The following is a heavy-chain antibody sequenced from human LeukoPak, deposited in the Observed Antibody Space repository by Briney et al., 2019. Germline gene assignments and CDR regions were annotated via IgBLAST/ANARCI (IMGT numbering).Heavy chain of an antibody. J-gene: IGHJ3*02. CDR1: GFTFSSYE. V-gene: IGHV3-48*03. CDR3: AKDRIRAAFDI. Sequence: GGSLRLSCAASGFTFSSYEMNWVRQAPGKGLEWVSYISSSGSTIYYADSVKGRFTISRDNAKNSLYLQMNSLRAEDTAVYYCAKDRIRAAFDIWGQGTMVTVSS. CDR2: ISSSGSTI.